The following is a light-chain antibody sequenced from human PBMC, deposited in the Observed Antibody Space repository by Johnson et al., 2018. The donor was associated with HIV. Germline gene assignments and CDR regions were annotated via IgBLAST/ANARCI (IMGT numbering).Light chain of an antibody. V-gene: IGLV1-51*01. CDR3: GTWDSSLSAVP. Sequence: SVLTQPPSVSAAPGQKVTVSCSGSSSNIGNNYVSWYQQLPGRAPKLLIYDNHKRPSGIPDRFSGSKSGTSATLDITGLQTGDEADYYCGTWDSSLSAVPFGTGTKVTVL. CDR1: SSNIGNNY. J-gene: IGLJ1*01. CDR2: DNH.